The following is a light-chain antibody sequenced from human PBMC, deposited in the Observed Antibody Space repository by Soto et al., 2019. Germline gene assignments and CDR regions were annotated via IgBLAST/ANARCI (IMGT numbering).Light chain of an antibody. CDR3: QQYNNWPPNT. Sequence: IVMTQSPATLSVSPGQRSTLYCSSSQSISTYLAWYQQKPGQAPRLLIYGASTRATGIPARFSGSGSGTEFTLTISSLQSEDFAVYYCQQYNNWPPNTFGQGTRLEIK. V-gene: IGKV3-15*01. J-gene: IGKJ5*01. CDR2: GAS. CDR1: QSISTY.